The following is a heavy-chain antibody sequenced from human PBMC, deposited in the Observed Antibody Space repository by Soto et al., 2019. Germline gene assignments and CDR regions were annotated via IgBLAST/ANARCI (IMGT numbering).Heavy chain of an antibody. D-gene: IGHD6-19*01. J-gene: IGHJ4*02. CDR2: IFPGDFDT. CDR3: ARLEGQWLVPYFFDY. V-gene: IGHV5-51*01. CDR1: GYRFTDNW. Sequence: LKISCQVSGYRFTDNWIGWVRQMPGKGLEWMGIIFPGDFDTRYSPSFQGQVTISADKSFTTVYLQWNSLEASDTAMYYCARLEGQWLVPYFFDYWGQGTLVTVSS.